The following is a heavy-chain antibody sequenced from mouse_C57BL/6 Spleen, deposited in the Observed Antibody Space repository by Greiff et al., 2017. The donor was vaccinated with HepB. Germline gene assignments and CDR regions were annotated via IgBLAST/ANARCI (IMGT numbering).Heavy chain of an antibody. J-gene: IGHJ4*01. CDR2: IDPSDSET. CDR1: GYTFTSYW. V-gene: IGHV1-52*01. CDR3: ARFHYYGSSGYAMDY. Sequence: QVQLQQSGAELVRPGSSVKLSCKASGYTFTSYWMHWVKQRPIQGLEWIGNIDPSDSETHYNQKFKDKATLTVDKSSSTAYMQLSSLTSEDSAVYYCARFHYYGSSGYAMDYWGQGTSVTVSS. D-gene: IGHD1-1*01.